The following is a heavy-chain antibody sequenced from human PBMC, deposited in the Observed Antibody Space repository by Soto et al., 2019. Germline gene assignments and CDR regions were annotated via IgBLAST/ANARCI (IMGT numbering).Heavy chain of an antibody. V-gene: IGHV4-4*07. D-gene: IGHD2-21*02. Sequence: SETLSLTCIVSGVSVTSYTWIWFRQPSKKGLEWIGRVFSSVSATYSPSLKSRVRISMDTPENRISLKLDSVTAADAGVYYCTRDGMTTGDTWGPGTLVTVSS. CDR2: VFSSVSA. CDR1: GVSVTSYT. J-gene: IGHJ4*02. CDR3: TRDGMTTGDT.